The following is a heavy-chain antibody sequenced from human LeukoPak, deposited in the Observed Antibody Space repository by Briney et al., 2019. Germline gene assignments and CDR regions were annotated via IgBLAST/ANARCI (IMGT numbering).Heavy chain of an antibody. D-gene: IGHD3-3*01. J-gene: IGHJ6*03. CDR3: ARARVDFWSGYCSYMDV. CDR1: GYTFTGYY. Sequence: ASVKVSCKASGYTFTGYYMHWVRQAPGQGLEWMGWISAYNGNTNYAQKLQGRVTMTTDTSTSTAYMELRSLRSDDTAVYYCARARVDFWSGYCSYMDVWGKGTTVTVSS. CDR2: ISAYNGNT. V-gene: IGHV1-18*04.